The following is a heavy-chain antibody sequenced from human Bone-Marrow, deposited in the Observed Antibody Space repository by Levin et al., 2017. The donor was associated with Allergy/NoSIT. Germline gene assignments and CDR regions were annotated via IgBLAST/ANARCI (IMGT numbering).Heavy chain of an antibody. CDR3: GMDPNGDYIGAFDF. Sequence: SCAASGFTFSSYAMTWVRQTPGKGLEWVSSVTGIGSSTYYADSVKGRFTISRDNSKNTLYLQMHSLRAEDTAVYYCGMDPNGDYIGAFDFWGQGTMVTVSP. CDR1: GFTFSSYA. CDR2: VTGIGSST. D-gene: IGHD4-17*01. V-gene: IGHV3-23*01. J-gene: IGHJ3*01.